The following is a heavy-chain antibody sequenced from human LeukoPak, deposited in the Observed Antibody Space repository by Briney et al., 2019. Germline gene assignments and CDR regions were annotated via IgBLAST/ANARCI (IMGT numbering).Heavy chain of an antibody. J-gene: IGHJ6*03. CDR2: ISGSGGST. CDR1: GLTFRSYA. Sequence: GGSLRLSCAASGLTFRSYAMSWVRQAPGKGLEWVSAISGSGGSTYYADSVKGRFTISRDNSRHTLYLQMNSLRAEDTAVFYCAKDGVILAPGVYWYMDVWGRGTTVTVSS. V-gene: IGHV3-23*01. D-gene: IGHD3-16*02. CDR3: AKDGVILAPGVYWYMDV.